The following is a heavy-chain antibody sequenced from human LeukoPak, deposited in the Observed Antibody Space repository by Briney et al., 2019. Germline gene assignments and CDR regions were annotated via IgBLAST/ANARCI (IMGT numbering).Heavy chain of an antibody. J-gene: IGHJ5*01. CDR3: AREVAIVRGVRNWFDS. V-gene: IGHV6-1*01. D-gene: IGHD3-10*01. CDR2: TFHRSKWYY. CDR1: GDSVSSNDAA. Sequence: SQTLSLTCGISGDSVSSNDAAWSWIRQSPSRGLEWLGRTFHRSKWYYDYAPSVRSRITINPDTSKSQFSLQLDSVTPEDTAVYYCAREVAIVRGVRNWFDSWGPGILVTVSS.